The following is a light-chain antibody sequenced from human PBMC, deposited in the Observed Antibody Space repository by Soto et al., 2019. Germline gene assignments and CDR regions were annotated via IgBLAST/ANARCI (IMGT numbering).Light chain of an antibody. J-gene: IGKJ3*01. CDR1: QDISNY. Sequence: DIQMTQSPSSLSASVGDRVTITCQASQDISNYLNWYQQKPGKAPKLLIYDASNLETGVPSRFSGSGSGTDFTFPISSLETEDIATNYCQQYDNLEFTCGPGTKVDIK. CDR2: DAS. CDR3: QQYDNLEFT. V-gene: IGKV1-33*01.